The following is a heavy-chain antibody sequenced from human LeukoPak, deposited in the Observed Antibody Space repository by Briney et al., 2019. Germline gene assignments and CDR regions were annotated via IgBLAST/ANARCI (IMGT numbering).Heavy chain of an antibody. J-gene: IGHJ4*02. V-gene: IGHV1-18*01. Sequence: ASVKVSCKASGYTFTSNGISWVRQAPGQGLEWMGWISAYNGNTNYVQKLQGRVTMTTDTSTSTAYMELRSLRSDDTAVYYCARARSRSYYDSSGSLDYWGQGTLVTVSS. CDR1: GYTFTSNG. CDR3: ARARSRSYYDSSGSLDY. CDR2: ISAYNGNT. D-gene: IGHD3-22*01.